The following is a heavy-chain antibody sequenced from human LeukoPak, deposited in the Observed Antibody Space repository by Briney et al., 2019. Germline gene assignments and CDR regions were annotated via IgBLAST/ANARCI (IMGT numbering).Heavy chain of an antibody. V-gene: IGHV3-21*01. J-gene: IGHJ6*03. CDR1: GFTFSSYS. CDR3: ARDGRAAAGTDYYYYMDV. CDR2: ISSSSSYI. D-gene: IGHD6-13*01. Sequence: GGSLRLSCAASGFTFSSYSMNWVRQAPGKGVEWVSSISSSSSYIYYADSVKGRFTISRDNAKNSLYLQMYSLRAEDTAVYYCARDGRAAAGTDYYYYMDVWGKGTTVTVSS.